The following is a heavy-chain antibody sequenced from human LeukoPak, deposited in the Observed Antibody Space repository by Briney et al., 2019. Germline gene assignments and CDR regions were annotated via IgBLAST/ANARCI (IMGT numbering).Heavy chain of an antibody. J-gene: IGHJ4*02. V-gene: IGHV3-23*01. CDR1: GFTFSSYA. Sequence: PGGFLRLSCAASGFTFSSYAMTWVRQAPGKGLEWVSGIGGSGGSAYYADSVKGRFTISRDNSKNTLYLQMNSLRAEDTAVYYCAKDPQPGSGYSYFDYWGQGTLVTVSS. CDR3: AKDPQPGSGYSYFDY. D-gene: IGHD3-3*01. CDR2: IGGSGGSA.